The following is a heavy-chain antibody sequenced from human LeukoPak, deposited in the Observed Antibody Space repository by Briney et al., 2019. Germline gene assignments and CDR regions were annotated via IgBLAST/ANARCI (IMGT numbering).Heavy chain of an antibody. Sequence: SETLSLTCTVSGGSISSYYWSWIRRPPGKGLEWIGYIYYSGSTNYNPSLKSRVTISVDTSKNQFSLKLSSVTAADTAVYYYARHAISGWNWFDPWGQGTLVTVSS. CDR2: IYYSGST. J-gene: IGHJ5*02. D-gene: IGHD6-19*01. CDR1: GGSISSYY. V-gene: IGHV4-59*08. CDR3: ARHAISGWNWFDP.